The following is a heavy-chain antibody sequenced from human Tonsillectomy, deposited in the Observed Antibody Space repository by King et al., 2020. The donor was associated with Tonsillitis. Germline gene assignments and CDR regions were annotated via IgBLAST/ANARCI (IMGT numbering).Heavy chain of an antibody. D-gene: IGHD3-10*01. CDR1: GFTFSTYN. V-gene: IGHV3-21*06. Sequence: QLVQSGGGLVKPGGSRRLSCEASGFTFSTYNMNWVRQAPGKGLEWVSSISSSSSHIYYADSVRGRFTISRDNAKSSLYLQMNTLRDEDTAVYYCVRQKMGSYDSLDYSGQGTPLTVSS. CDR2: ISSSSSHI. J-gene: IGHJ4*02. CDR3: VRQKMGSYDSLDY.